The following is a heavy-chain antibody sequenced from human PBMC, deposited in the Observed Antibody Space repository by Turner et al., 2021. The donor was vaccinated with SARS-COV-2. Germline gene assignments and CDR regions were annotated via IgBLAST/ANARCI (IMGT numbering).Heavy chain of an antibody. D-gene: IGHD5-18*01. J-gene: IGHJ3*02. CDR2: IEYSGST. CDR1: GGSISSSSYY. Sequence: QLQLQESGPGLVKPSATLSPTCPVSGGSISSSSYYWGWIRQPPGKGLEWIGSIEYSGSTYYNTALKSRVTTSVDTSKNQFSLKMSSVTAADTAVYYCASTVWLRGAFDIWGQGTMVTVSS. CDR3: ASTVWLRGAFDI. V-gene: IGHV4-39*01.